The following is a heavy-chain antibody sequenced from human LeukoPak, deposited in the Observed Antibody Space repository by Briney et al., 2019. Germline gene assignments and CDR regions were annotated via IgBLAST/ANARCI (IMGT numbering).Heavy chain of an antibody. V-gene: IGHV3-23*01. CDR2: ISGSGGST. J-gene: IGHJ4*02. CDR3: AKDGGDFWSGYPFDY. CDR1: GLTFSSYA. D-gene: IGHD3-3*01. Sequence: GGSWRPSCQASGLTFSSYAMSWVRQAPGKGLEWASAISGSGGSTYYADSVKGRFTISRDNSKNTLYLQMNSLRAEDTAVYYCAKDGGDFWSGYPFDYWGQGTLVTVSS.